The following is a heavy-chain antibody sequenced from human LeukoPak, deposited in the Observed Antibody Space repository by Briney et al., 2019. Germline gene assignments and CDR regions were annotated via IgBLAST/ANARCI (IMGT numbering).Heavy chain of an antibody. V-gene: IGHV4-39*07. CDR3: ARGSAGGWYYFDY. J-gene: IGHJ4*02. Sequence: SETLSLTCVVSGGSIITNDYWWGWIRQPPGKGLEWIGTIDHAGTTFYNVSLKSRVTISVDTPNNQFSLRLNSVTAADTAVYYCARGSAGGWYYFDYWGQGTLVTVSS. D-gene: IGHD6-19*01. CDR1: GGSIITNDYW. CDR2: IDHAGTT.